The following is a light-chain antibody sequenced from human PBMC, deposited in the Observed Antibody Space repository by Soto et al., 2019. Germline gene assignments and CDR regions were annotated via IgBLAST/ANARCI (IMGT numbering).Light chain of an antibody. V-gene: IGKV3-15*01. Sequence: ETLLTQSPATLSVSPGERATLSCRASQSVRDNLAGYQQKPGQAPRLLIYGASTRAPGIPDRFSGSGFGTEFSLTVSSLQSEDFAVYSCQQHNDWPPSSFGQGTKLEIK. CDR1: QSVRDN. J-gene: IGKJ2*01. CDR3: QQHNDWPPSS. CDR2: GAS.